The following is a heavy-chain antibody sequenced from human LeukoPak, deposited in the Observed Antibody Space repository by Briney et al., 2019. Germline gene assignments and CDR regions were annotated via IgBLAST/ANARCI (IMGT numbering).Heavy chain of an antibody. CDR3: ARGPYSYDSSGAFDI. J-gene: IGHJ3*02. V-gene: IGHV4-39*07. CDR2: IYYSGST. CDR1: GGSISSNSYY. Sequence: SETLSLTCTVSGGSISSNSYYWGWIRQPPGKGLQWIGSIYYSGSTYYNPSLKSRVTISVDTSKNQFSLKLSSMTAADTAVYFCARGPYSYDSSGAFDIWGQGTMVTVSS. D-gene: IGHD3-22*01.